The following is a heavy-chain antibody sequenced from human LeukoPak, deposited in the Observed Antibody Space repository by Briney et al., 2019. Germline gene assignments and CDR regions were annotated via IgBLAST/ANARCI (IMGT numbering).Heavy chain of an antibody. Sequence: KSSETLSLTCTVSGGSISSYYWSWIRQPPGKTLEWIGYIYSSGSTNYNPSLKSRVTISVDTSKNQVSLKVNSVTAADTAVYYCASLYSSRWRFEYWGQGTLVTVSS. V-gene: IGHV4-59*01. CDR2: IYSSGST. J-gene: IGHJ4*02. CDR3: ASLYSSRWRFEY. D-gene: IGHD6-19*01. CDR1: GGSISSYY.